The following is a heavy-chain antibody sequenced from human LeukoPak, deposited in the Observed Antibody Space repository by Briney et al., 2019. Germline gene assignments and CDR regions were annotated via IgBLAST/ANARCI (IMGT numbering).Heavy chain of an antibody. CDR3: AREGTYSNGPDN. D-gene: IGHD3-22*01. J-gene: IGHJ4*02. V-gene: IGHV3-74*01. CDR2: INSDGTST. CDR1: GFTFSSHW. Sequence: QPGGSLRLSCAASGFTFSSHWMHWVRQAPGKGLVWVSRINSDGTSTTYADSVKGRFTISRDNAKNTLYLQMNSLRVEDTAVFHCAREGTYSNGPDNWGQGTLVTVSS.